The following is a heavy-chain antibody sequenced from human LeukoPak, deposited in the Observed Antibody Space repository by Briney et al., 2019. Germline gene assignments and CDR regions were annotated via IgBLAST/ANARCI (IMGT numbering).Heavy chain of an antibody. J-gene: IGHJ4*02. D-gene: IGHD6-6*01. CDR2: ISYDGSNK. Sequence: GGSLRLSCAASGYIFSDHAMHWVRQAPGKGLEWLAVISYDGSNKYYADSVKGRFTISRDNSKNTLYLQMNSLRAEDTAVYYCARLGRGYSSSSSDDYWGQGALVTVSS. V-gene: IGHV3-30*04. CDR3: ARLGRGYSSSSSDDY. CDR1: GYIFSDHA.